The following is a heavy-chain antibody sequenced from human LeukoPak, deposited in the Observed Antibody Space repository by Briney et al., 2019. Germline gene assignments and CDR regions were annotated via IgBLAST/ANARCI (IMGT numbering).Heavy chain of an antibody. CDR3: ARGSMRYFDY. V-gene: IGHV3-21*01. Sequence: KPGGSLRLSCAASGFTFSSYSMNWVRQAPGKGLEWVTSISSSSSYIYYADSVKGRFTISRDNAKNSLYLQMNSLRAEDTAVYYCARGSMRYFDYWGQGTLVTVSS. CDR1: GFTFSSYS. CDR2: ISSSSSYI. J-gene: IGHJ4*02.